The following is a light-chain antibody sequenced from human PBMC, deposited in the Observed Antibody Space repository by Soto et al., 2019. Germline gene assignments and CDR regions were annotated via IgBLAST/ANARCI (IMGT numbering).Light chain of an antibody. CDR2: GNS. J-gene: IGLJ1*01. CDR1: SSNIGAGYD. Sequence: VVTQPPSVSGAPGQRVTISCTGSSSNIGAGYDVHWYQQLPGTAPKLLIYGNSNRPSGVPDRFSGSKSGTSASLAITGLQAEDEADYYCQSYDSSLSVRYVFGTGTKLTVL. V-gene: IGLV1-40*01. CDR3: QSYDSSLSVRYV.